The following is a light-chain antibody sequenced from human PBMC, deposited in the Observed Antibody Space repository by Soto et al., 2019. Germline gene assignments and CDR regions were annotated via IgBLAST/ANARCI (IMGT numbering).Light chain of an antibody. J-gene: IGKJ1*01. Sequence: PGERATLSCRASQTVRSSSLAWYQQKPGQAPRLLIFGASTRAAGFPDRFSGSGSGTDFTLTISRLEPEDFAVYYCQQYNNWPRTFGQGTKVDIK. CDR1: QTVRSSS. CDR2: GAS. V-gene: IGKV3-20*01. CDR3: QQYNNWPRT.